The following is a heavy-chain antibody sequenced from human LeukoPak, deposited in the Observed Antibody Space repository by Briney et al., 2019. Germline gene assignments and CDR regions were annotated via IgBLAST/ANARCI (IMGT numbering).Heavy chain of an antibody. Sequence: SETLSLTCTVSGGSISSSSYYWGWIRQPPGKGLEWIGSIYYSGSTYYNPSLKSRVTISVDTSKNQFFLKLSSVTAADTAVYYRAVLVGATTDFDYWGQGTLVTVSS. CDR3: AVLVGATTDFDY. CDR1: GGSISSSSYY. CDR2: IYYSGST. V-gene: IGHV4-39*07. J-gene: IGHJ4*02. D-gene: IGHD1-26*01.